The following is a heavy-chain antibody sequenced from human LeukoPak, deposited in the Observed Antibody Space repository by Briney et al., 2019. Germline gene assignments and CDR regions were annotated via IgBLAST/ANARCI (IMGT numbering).Heavy chain of an antibody. J-gene: IGHJ6*02. D-gene: IGHD1-26*01. V-gene: IGHV3-7*01. CDR3: ARDPGHMWELLSEAYGMDV. CDR2: IKQDGSEK. CDR1: GFTFSSYW. Sequence: GGSLRLSCAASGFTFSSYWMSWVRQAPGKGLEWVANIKQDGSEKYYVDSVKGRFTISRDNAKYSLYLQMNSLRAEDTAVYYCARDPGHMWELLSEAYGMDVWGQGTTVTVSS.